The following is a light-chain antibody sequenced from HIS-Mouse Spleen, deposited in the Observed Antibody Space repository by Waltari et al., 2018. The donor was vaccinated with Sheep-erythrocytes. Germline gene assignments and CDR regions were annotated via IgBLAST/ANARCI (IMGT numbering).Light chain of an antibody. Sequence: QSALTQPRSVSGSPGQSVTISCTGTSSDVGGYNYVSWYQQHPGKAPKLMIYDVSKRPSGFPDRVLGSKSGNTASLTISGLQAEDEADYYCCSYAGSSTPWVVGGVTKLTVL. CDR2: DVS. CDR1: SSDVGGYNY. CDR3: CSYAGSSTPWV. V-gene: IGLV2-11*01. J-gene: IGLJ3*02.